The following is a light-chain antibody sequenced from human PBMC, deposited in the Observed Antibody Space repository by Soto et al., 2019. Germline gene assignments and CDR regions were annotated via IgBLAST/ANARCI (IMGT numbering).Light chain of an antibody. CDR1: QSLSSS. Sequence: EIVMTQSPATLSVSPGERATLSCRASQSLSSSLAWYQQKPGQAPRLLIYGASTRATGIPARFSGSGSVTEFTLGISSLQSEDVAVYYCQRYNTWPFTFGQGTKLEIK. V-gene: IGKV3-15*01. J-gene: IGKJ2*01. CDR2: GAS. CDR3: QRYNTWPFT.